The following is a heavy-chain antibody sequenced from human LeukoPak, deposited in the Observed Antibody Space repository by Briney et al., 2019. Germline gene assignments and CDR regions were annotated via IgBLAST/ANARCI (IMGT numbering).Heavy chain of an antibody. Sequence: GGSLRLSCAASGFTFSSYEMNWVRQAPGKGLEWVSYISSSGSTIYYADSVKGRFTISRDNAKNSLYLQMNSLRAEDTAVYYCARESPQLSSFDYWGQGTLVTVSS. CDR1: GFTFSSYE. CDR3: ARESPQLSSFDY. D-gene: IGHD2-2*01. CDR2: ISSSGSTI. V-gene: IGHV3-48*03. J-gene: IGHJ4*02.